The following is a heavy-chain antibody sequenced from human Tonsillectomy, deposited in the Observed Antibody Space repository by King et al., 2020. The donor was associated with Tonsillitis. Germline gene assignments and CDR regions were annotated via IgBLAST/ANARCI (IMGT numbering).Heavy chain of an antibody. D-gene: IGHD7-27*01. Sequence: QLVQSGGGLVQPGGSLRLSCAASGFTFSSYAMSWVRQAPGKGLEWVSAISGSGGSTYYADSVKGRFTISRDNSKNTLYLQMNSLRAEDTAVYYFAKDQGLLGCQQPAGASDYWGQGTLVTVSS. CDR1: GFTFSSYA. J-gene: IGHJ4*02. V-gene: IGHV3-23*04. CDR3: AKDQGLLGCQQPAGASDY. CDR2: ISGSGGST.